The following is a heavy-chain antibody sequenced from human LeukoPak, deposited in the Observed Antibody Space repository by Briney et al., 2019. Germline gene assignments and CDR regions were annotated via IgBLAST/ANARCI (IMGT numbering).Heavy chain of an antibody. CDR3: ARAYQPLGGLSLPDY. CDR2: INPHTGNP. Sequence: ASVKVSCKASGYTFTSYDINWVRQATGQGLEWMGWINPHTGNPTYAPGFTGRFVFSLDTSVSTAYLQISGLKADDTAVYYCARAYQPLGGLSLPDYWGQGTLVSVSS. D-gene: IGHD3-16*02. V-gene: IGHV7-4-1*02. CDR1: GYTFTSYD. J-gene: IGHJ4*02.